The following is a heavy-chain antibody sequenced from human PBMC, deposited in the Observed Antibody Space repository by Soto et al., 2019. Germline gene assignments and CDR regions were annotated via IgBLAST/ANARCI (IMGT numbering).Heavy chain of an antibody. CDR2: ISSSSSYI. J-gene: IGHJ6*02. CDR1: GFTFSSYS. CDR3: ARESHYYGSGSYWAHYYYGMDV. D-gene: IGHD3-10*01. V-gene: IGHV3-21*01. Sequence: PGGSLRLSCAASGFTFSSYSMNWVRQAPGKGLEWVSSISSSSSYIYYADSVKGRFTISRDNAKNSLYLQMNSLRAEDKAVYYCARESHYYGSGSYWAHYYYGMDVWGQGTTVTVSS.